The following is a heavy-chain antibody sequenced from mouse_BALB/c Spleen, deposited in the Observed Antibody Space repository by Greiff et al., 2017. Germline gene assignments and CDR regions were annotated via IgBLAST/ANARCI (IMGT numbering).Heavy chain of an antibody. CDR3: ARERNQYYFDY. J-gene: IGHJ2*01. Sequence: EVKLVESGGGLVQPGGSRKLSCAASGFTFSSFGMHWVRQAPEKGLEWVAYISSGSSTIYYADTVKGRFTISRDNPKNTLFLQMTSLRSEDTAMYYCARERNQYYFDYWGQGTTLTVSS. CDR1: GFTFSSFG. CDR2: ISSGSSTI. V-gene: IGHV5-17*02.